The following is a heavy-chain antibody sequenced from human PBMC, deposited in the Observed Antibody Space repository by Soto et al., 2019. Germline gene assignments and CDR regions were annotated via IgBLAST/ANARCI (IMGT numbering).Heavy chain of an antibody. CDR2: ITASGGTT. CDR3: AKRLLALAGGWYLDS. Sequence: EVDLFQSVGGLGQPGGSLTLSCVASGFTFADYPMNWVRQVPGKGLEWISRITASGGTTYYTDSVRGRFTISRDNSKKTLFLHMNRLRADDTAIYYCAKRLLALAGGWYLDSWGQGTLVTVSS. V-gene: IGHV3-23*01. D-gene: IGHD6-19*01. J-gene: IGHJ4*02. CDR1: GFTFADYP.